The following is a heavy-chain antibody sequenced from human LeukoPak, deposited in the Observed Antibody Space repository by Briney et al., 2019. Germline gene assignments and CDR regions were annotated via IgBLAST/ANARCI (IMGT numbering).Heavy chain of an antibody. D-gene: IGHD4-11*01. Sequence: GASVKVSCKASGYTFTGYYMHWVRQAPGQGLEWMGWIDTSTGKPTYAQGFTEQFVFSLDASVSTAYLQISSLKAEDTAVYYCARDNYGAEEGIGSSLVWLDPWGQGTRVTVSS. J-gene: IGHJ5*02. V-gene: IGHV7-4-1*02. CDR2: IDTSTGKP. CDR3: ARDNYGAEEGIGSSLVWLDP. CDR1: GYTFTGYY.